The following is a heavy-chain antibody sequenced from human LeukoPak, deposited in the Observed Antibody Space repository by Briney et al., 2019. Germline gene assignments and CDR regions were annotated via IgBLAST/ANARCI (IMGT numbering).Heavy chain of an antibody. Sequence: PGGSLRLSCAASGFTFSSYSMNWVRQAPGKGLDWVSSIISSYIYYADSVKGRFTISRDNAKNSLYLQMNSLRDEDTAVYYCARGVGANTDDFDIWGQGTMVTVSS. CDR2: IISSYI. D-gene: IGHD1-26*01. CDR3: ARGVGANTDDFDI. J-gene: IGHJ3*02. CDR1: GFTFSSYS. V-gene: IGHV3-21*01.